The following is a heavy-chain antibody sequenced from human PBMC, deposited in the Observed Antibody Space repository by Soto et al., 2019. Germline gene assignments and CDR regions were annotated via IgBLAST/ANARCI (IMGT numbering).Heavy chain of an antibody. D-gene: IGHD1-20*01. Sequence: QVQLVQSGAEVKKPGASVKVSCKASGYTFASYTLHWVRQAPGQRFEWLGWISAGNRNTKSSQKVQDRVSVGMTTASSTVYMELNSLRAADTAICFCAIDSLTPNNAMFYCASWGQGSVVTVSS. CDR2: ISAGNRNT. CDR1: GYTFASYT. CDR3: AIDSLTPNNAMFYCAS. V-gene: IGHV1-3*01. J-gene: IGHJ4*02.